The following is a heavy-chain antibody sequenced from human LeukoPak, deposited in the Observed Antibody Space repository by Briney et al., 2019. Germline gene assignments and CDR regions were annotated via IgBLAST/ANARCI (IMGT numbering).Heavy chain of an antibody. CDR1: GGSFSGYY. J-gene: IGHJ4*02. CDR2: IYYSGST. V-gene: IGHV4-31*11. CDR3: ARTDGGGFDY. D-gene: IGHD3-16*01. Sequence: PSETLSLTCAVYGGSFSGYYWSWIRQHPGKGLEWIGYIYYSGSTYYNPSLKSRVTISVDTSKNQFSLKLSSVTAADTAVYYCARTDGGGFDYWGQGTLVTVSS.